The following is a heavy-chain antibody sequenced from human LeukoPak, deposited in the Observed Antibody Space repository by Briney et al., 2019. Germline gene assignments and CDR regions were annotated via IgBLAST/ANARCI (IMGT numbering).Heavy chain of an antibody. Sequence: SETLSLTCAVYGGSFSGYYWSWIRQPPGKGLEWIREINHSGSTNYNPSLKSRVTISVDTSKNQFSLKLSSVTAADTAVYYCARGGYYGSGSYYRSFDYWGQGTLVTVSS. J-gene: IGHJ4*02. CDR2: INHSGST. V-gene: IGHV4-34*01. CDR3: ARGGYYGSGSYYRSFDY. D-gene: IGHD3-10*01. CDR1: GGSFSGYY.